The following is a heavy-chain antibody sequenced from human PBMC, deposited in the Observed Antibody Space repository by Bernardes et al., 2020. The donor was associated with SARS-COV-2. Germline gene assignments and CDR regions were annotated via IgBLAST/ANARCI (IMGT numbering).Heavy chain of an antibody. CDR1: GFTFRSIG. V-gene: IGHV3-23*01. Sequence: VGSLSLSCAASGFTFRSIGLNWVRQAPGKGLEWVSLISGSGDNTNYADSVRGRFTISRDNSKNTVFLQMNSLRADDTALYYCVKGGGGNFDSWGQGILVTVSS. CDR3: VKGGGGNFDS. CDR2: ISGSGDNT. D-gene: IGHD3-16*01. J-gene: IGHJ4*02.